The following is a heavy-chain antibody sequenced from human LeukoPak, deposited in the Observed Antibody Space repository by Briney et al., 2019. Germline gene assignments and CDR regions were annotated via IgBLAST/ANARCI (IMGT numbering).Heavy chain of an antibody. CDR2: MDYSGST. CDR1: GGSISSRSHH. CDR3: GSQAVTGTWYMDV. Sequence: SETLSLTCTVSGGSISSRSHHWGWIRQPPGKGREWMGSMDYSGSTFYNPSRRSRVTTSVNTPKNQFPLKWTSLAAANTPVYYGGSQAVTGTWYMDVWGKGRTVAVSS. J-gene: IGHJ6*03. D-gene: IGHD6-19*01. V-gene: IGHV4-39*06.